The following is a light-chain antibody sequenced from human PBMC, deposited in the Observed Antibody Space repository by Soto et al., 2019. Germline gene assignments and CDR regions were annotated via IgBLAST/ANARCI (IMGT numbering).Light chain of an antibody. V-gene: IGKV1-39*01. CDR1: QSIVSS. CDR2: AAS. CDR3: QQSYTTPFT. J-gene: IGKJ4*01. Sequence: DIQMTQSPSSLSASVGDRVTITCRASQSIVSSLNWYQQKQGEAPKLLIYAASSLQSGVPSRFSGSGAGTDFTLTISSLQPLDFATYYCQQSYTTPFTFGGGTKVEIK.